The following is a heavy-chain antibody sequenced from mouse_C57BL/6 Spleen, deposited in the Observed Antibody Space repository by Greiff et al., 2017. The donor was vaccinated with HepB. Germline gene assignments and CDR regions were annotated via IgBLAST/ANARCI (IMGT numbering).Heavy chain of an antibody. CDR3: ARAAKYDGYPAWFAY. J-gene: IGHJ3*01. CDR1: GYTFTSYW. V-gene: IGHV1-53*01. D-gene: IGHD2-3*01. CDR2: INTSNGGT. Sequence: QVQLQQPGTELVKPGASVKLSCKASGYTFTSYWMHWVKQRPGQGLEWIGNINTSNGGTNYNEKFKSKATLTVDKSYSTAYMQLSSLTSEDSAVYDCARAAKYDGYPAWFAYWGQGTLVTVSA.